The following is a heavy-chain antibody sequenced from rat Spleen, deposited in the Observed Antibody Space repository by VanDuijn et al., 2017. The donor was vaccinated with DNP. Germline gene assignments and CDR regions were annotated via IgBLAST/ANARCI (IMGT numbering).Heavy chain of an antibody. CDR2: ISYDGSST. Sequence: EVQLVESGGGLVQPGNSLKLSCAASGFTFSDYYMAWVRQAPTKGLEWVATISYDGSSTYYRDSVKGRFTISRDNAKSTLYLQMDSLRSEDTATYYCARGAYSGALFDYWGQGVMVTVSS. J-gene: IGHJ2*01. V-gene: IGHV5-29*01. CDR1: GFTFSDYY. D-gene: IGHD1-1*01. CDR3: ARGAYSGALFDY.